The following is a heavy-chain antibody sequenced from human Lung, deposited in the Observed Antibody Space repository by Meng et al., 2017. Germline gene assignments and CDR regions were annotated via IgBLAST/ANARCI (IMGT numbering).Heavy chain of an antibody. Sequence: QGHQRKWGRELLRPSGALPLTCAVYKGSLGGYYRSWIRQSPGKGLEWIGEINRGGSTSYNPSLKSRVTMSVDTSKNHFFLKLNSVTAADTAMYHCARVGSVALTTVSPFDYWGPGMLVTVSS. V-gene: IGHV4-34*01. D-gene: IGHD4-17*01. CDR2: INRGGST. CDR1: KGSLGGYY. CDR3: ARVGSVALTTVSPFDY. J-gene: IGHJ4*02.